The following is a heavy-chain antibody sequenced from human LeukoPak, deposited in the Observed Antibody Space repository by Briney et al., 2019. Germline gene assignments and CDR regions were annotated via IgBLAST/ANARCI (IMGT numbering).Heavy chain of an antibody. CDR3: ARGGQQLVGWFDP. Sequence: SETLSLTCTVSGGSISSGSYYWSWIRQPAGKGLEWIGRIYTSGSTNYNPSLKSRVTISVDTSKNQFSLELSSVTAADTAVYYCARGGQQLVGWFDPWGQGTLVTVSS. D-gene: IGHD6-13*01. V-gene: IGHV4-61*02. CDR1: GGSISSGSYY. CDR2: IYTSGST. J-gene: IGHJ5*02.